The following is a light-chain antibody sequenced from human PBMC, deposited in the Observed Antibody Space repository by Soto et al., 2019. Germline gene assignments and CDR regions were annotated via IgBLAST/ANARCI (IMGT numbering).Light chain of an antibody. CDR2: ADY. CDR1: SSNIATPHD. J-gene: IGLJ2*01. V-gene: IGLV1-40*01. Sequence: QSVLTQPPSVSGAPGQRVTISCTGASSNIATPHDVQWYQQVAGTVPKLLIYADYERPSGVPDRFSGSKSGASAALVSTGLRGDDEADYYGQSYDNNVSGWVFGGGTKLTVL. CDR3: QSYDNNVSGWV.